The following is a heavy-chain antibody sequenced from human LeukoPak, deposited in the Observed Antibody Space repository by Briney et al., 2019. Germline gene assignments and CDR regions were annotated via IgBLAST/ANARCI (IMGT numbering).Heavy chain of an antibody. J-gene: IGHJ4*02. CDR3: ASYDYGDVIFDY. CDR1: GYTFTGYN. V-gene: IGHV1-2*02. CDR2: ITPNSGGT. Sequence: ASVKVSCKASGYTFTGYNMHWVRQAPGQGLEWMGWITPNSGGTNSAQKFQGRVTMTRDTSISTAYMELSTLTSDDTAVYFCASYDYGDVIFDYWGQGTLVTVSS. D-gene: IGHD4-17*01.